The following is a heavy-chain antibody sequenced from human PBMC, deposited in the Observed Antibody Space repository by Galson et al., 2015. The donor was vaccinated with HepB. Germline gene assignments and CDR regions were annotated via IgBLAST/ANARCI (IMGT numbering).Heavy chain of an antibody. D-gene: IGHD1-14*01. V-gene: IGHV1-18*01. CDR1: GYTFTSYG. Sequence: SVKVSCKASGYTFTSYGISWVRQAPGQGLEWMGWISAYNGNTNYAQKLQGRVTMTTDTSTSTAYMELRSLRSDDTAVYYCARNTQATGETWSFDYWGQGTLVTVSS. CDR2: ISAYNGNT. CDR3: ARNTQATGETWSFDY. J-gene: IGHJ4*02.